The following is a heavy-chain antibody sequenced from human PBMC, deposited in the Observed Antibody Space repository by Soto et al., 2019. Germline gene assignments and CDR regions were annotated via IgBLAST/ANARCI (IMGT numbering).Heavy chain of an antibody. V-gene: IGHV4-39*07. D-gene: IGHD3-22*01. CDR2: IYYGRSA. CDR3: ALRSMAVVPEY. J-gene: IGHJ4*02. Sequence: SETLSLTCTLSGGSLSSRGYYWGWIRQPPGKGLEWIGTIYYGRSANYNPSLKSRVTLSVDTSTNQCSLTLSSMTAADTAVYYCALRSMAVVPEYWGQGTLVTVSS. CDR1: GGSLSSRGYY.